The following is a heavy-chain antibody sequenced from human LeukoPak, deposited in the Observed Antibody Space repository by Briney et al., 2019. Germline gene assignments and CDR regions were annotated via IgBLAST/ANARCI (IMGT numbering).Heavy chain of an antibody. CDR3: ARDRGKGGYVDY. Sequence: TGGSLRLSCAASGFTFNTYAMHWVRQAPGKGLAWVAVIRYDESNRYYSDSVEGRFTISRDNSKNTLYLQMNSLRAEDTAVYYCARDRGKGGYVDYWGQGTLVTVSS. CDR2: IRYDESNR. V-gene: IGHV3-33*01. J-gene: IGHJ4*02. D-gene: IGHD3-10*01. CDR1: GFTFNTYA.